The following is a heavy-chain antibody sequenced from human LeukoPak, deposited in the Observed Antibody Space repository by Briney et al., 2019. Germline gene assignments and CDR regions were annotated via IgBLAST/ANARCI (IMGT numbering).Heavy chain of an antibody. D-gene: IGHD3-9*01. CDR1: GGSFSGYY. V-gene: IGHV4-34*01. J-gene: IGHJ4*02. CDR2: INHSGST. Sequence: SETLSLTCAVYGGSFSGYYWSWIRQPPGKGLEWIGEINHSGSTNYNPSLKSRVTISVDTSKNQFSLKLSSVTAADTAVYYCARLGPLRYFDWYLSDWGQGTLVTVSS. CDR3: ARLGPLRYFDWYLSD.